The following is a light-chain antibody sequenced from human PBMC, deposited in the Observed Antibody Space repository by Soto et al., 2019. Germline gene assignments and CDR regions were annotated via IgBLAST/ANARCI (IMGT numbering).Light chain of an antibody. CDR3: QQYNSYAIT. CDR1: QGISSW. Sequence: DIQMTQSPSTLSAYVGDRVTITCRASQGISSWLAWYQQKPGKAPKVLIYKASSLESGVPSRFSGSGSGTEFTLTISSLQPDDFATYYCQQYNSYAITFGQGTRLEIK. J-gene: IGKJ5*01. V-gene: IGKV1-5*03. CDR2: KAS.